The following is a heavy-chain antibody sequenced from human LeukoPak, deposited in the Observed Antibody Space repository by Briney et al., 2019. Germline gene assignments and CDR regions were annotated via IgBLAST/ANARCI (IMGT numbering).Heavy chain of an antibody. CDR1: GFTFSSYG. V-gene: IGHV3-30*02. D-gene: IGHD3-22*01. CDR2: IRYDRSNK. J-gene: IGHJ4*02. CDR3: AEGERGYYDSSGYTELVY. Sequence: GGSLRLSCAASGFTFSSYGMHWVRQAPGKGLEWVAFIRYDRSNKYYADSVKGRFTISRDNSKNTLYLQMNSLRAEDTAVYYCAEGERGYYDSSGYTELVYWGQGTLVTVSS.